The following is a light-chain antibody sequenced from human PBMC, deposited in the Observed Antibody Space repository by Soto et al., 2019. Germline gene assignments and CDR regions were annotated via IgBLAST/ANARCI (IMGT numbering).Light chain of an antibody. J-gene: IGKJ1*01. CDR1: QSISSW. CDR3: QQFNSYSPAA. CDR2: DAS. Sequence: DIQMTQSPSTLSASVGDRVTITCRASQSISSWLAWYQQKPGKAPKLLIYDASSLESGVPSKFSGSGSGTELTITISSLQRDDFATYYWQQFNSYSPAAFGQGTKVEIK. V-gene: IGKV1-5*01.